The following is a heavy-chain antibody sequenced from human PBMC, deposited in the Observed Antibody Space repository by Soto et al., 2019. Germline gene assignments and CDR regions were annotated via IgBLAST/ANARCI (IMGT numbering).Heavy chain of an antibody. Sequence: SVKVSCKASGGTFSSYTISWVRQAPGQGLEWMGRIIPILGIANYAQKFQGRVTITADKSTSTAHMELSSLRSEDTAVYYCAREARGEPVARLWGQGTLVTVSS. J-gene: IGHJ4*02. CDR2: IIPILGIA. CDR3: AREARGEPVARL. CDR1: GGTFSSYT. D-gene: IGHD5-12*01. V-gene: IGHV1-69*04.